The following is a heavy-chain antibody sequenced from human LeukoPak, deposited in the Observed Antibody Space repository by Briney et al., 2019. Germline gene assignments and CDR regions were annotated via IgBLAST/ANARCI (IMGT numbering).Heavy chain of an antibody. CDR3: ARDGKAVAGNDYDLRYYYYYGMDV. J-gene: IGHJ6*02. Sequence: PSETLSLTCTVSGGSISSYYWSWIRQPPGKGLEWIGYIYYSGSTNYNPSLKSRVTISVDTSKNQFSLKLSSVTAADTAVYYCARDGKAVAGNDYDLRYYYYYGMDVWGQGTTVTVSS. CDR1: GGSISSYY. CDR2: IYYSGST. V-gene: IGHV4-59*01. D-gene: IGHD6-19*01.